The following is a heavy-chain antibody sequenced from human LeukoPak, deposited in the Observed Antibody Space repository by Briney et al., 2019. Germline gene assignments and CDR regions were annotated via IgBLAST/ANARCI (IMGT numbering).Heavy chain of an antibody. J-gene: IGHJ4*02. V-gene: IGHV4-59*01. CDR3: ARGRPPAY. CDR2: IYYSGST. CDR1: GGSMRGYY. Sequence: SSETLSLTCTVSGGSMRGYYWVWIRQPPGKGLEWIGYIYYSGSTDCNPSLKSRVTISVDTSKNQFSLKLSSVTAADTAVYYCARGRPPAYWGQGTLVTVSS.